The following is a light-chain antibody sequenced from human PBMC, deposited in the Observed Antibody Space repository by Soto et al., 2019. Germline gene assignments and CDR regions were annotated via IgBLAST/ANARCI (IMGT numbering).Light chain of an antibody. J-gene: IGLJ2*01. CDR1: SSDVGAYNY. V-gene: IGLV2-8*01. Sequence: QSMLAQPPSASVSPGQSVTISCTGSSSDVGAYNYVSWYQQHPGKAPKLLIYEVNKRPSGVPGRFSGSKSDNTASLTVSGLQGDDEADYYCSSYAGRNTFVVFGGGTKVTVL. CDR2: EVN. CDR3: SSYAGRNTFVV.